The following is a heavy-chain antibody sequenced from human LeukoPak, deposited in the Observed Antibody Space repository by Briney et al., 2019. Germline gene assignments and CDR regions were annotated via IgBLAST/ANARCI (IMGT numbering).Heavy chain of an antibody. V-gene: IGHV3-23*01. CDR1: GFTFSSYA. CDR3: AKEGAYYYDSSGYSTFDY. Sequence: GGSLRLSCAASGFTFSSYAMSWVRQAPGKGLEWVSAISGSGGSTYYADSVKGRFTISRDNSKNTLYLQMNSLRAEDTAVYYCAKEGAYYYDSSGYSTFDYWGQGTLVTVSS. J-gene: IGHJ4*02. D-gene: IGHD3-22*01. CDR2: ISGSGGST.